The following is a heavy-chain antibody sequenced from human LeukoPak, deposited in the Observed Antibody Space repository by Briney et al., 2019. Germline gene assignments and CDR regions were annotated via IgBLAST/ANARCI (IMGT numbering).Heavy chain of an antibody. CDR1: GFTFSSYF. J-gene: IGHJ6*03. Sequence: GGSLRLSCAASGFTFSSYFMGWVRQAPGKGLEWVANIKEDGSQKYYVDSVRDRFTISRDNADNSLYLQMNSLRAEDTAVYYCARDPYSGSYGDYYYYYMDVWGKGTTVTISS. CDR3: ARDPYSGSYGDYYYYYMDV. V-gene: IGHV3-7*01. CDR2: IKEDGSQK. D-gene: IGHD1-26*01.